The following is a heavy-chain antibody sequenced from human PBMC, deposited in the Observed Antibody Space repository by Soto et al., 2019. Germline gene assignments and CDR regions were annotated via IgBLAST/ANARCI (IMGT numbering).Heavy chain of an antibody. J-gene: IGHJ4*02. CDR3: ARGRSMDRGVVGLFDF. CDR2: ISYDGSRQ. CDR1: GFIFNTYT. V-gene: IGHV3-30-3*01. Sequence: PGGSLRLSCAASGFIFNTYTMHWVRQAPGKGLEWVTLISYDGSRQYYADSVQGRFTISRDNSKNTLYLQMNSLRTEDTAVYYCARGRSMDRGVVGLFDFCGRGTLVTVSS. D-gene: IGHD3-10*01.